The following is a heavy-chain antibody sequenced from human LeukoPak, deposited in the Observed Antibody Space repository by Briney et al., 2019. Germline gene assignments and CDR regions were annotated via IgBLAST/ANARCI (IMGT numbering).Heavy chain of an antibody. CDR3: ATPEACSSTSCDSFYYYYGMDV. J-gene: IGHJ6*04. V-gene: IGHV3-15*01. CDR2: IKNKTGDETT. Sequence: GGSLRLSCAASGFTFSNAWMSWVRQAPGKGLEWVGRIKNKTGDETTDYAAPVRGRFPIPRAHQKHTLYLQMNSLKTEDTAVYYSATPEACSSTSCDSFYYYYGMDVWGNGTTVTVSS. CDR1: GFTFSNAW. D-gene: IGHD2-2*01.